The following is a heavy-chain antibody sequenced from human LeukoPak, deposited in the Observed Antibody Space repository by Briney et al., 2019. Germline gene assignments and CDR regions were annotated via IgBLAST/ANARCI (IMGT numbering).Heavy chain of an antibody. J-gene: IGHJ4*02. V-gene: IGHV3-30*04. D-gene: IGHD1-20*01. CDR2: ISYDGSKR. CDR1: GFTFSSYA. Sequence: KPGGSLRLSCAASGFTFSSYAMHWVRQAPGKGLEWVAVISYDGSKRYYADSVKGRFTISRDTSNKTAYLEMNSLRVDDTAVYYCARDVISRQMITLGLGFWGQGTLVTVSS. CDR3: ARDVISRQMITLGLGF.